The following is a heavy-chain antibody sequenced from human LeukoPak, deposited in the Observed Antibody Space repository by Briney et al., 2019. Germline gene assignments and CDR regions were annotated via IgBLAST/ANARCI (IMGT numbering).Heavy chain of an antibody. CDR1: GGSISSSSYY. J-gene: IGHJ4*02. CDR3: ASAPLTSFDY. CDR2: IYYSGST. Sequence: SETLSLTXTVSGGSISSSSYYWGWICQPPGKGLEWIGSIYYSGSTYYNPSLKSRVTISVDTSKNQFSLKLSSVTAADTAVYYCASAPLTSFDYWGQGTLVTVSS. V-gene: IGHV4-39*01. D-gene: IGHD4/OR15-4a*01.